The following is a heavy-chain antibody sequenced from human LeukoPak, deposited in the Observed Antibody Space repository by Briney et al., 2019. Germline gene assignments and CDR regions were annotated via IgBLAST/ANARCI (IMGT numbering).Heavy chain of an antibody. J-gene: IGHJ4*02. CDR2: ISGSGAST. V-gene: IGHV3-23*01. CDR1: GFTFSSYA. Sequence: PTGGSLRLSCAASGFTFSSYAMSWVRQAPGKGLEWLSTISGSGASTSYADSVKGRFTISRDNSRNALYLPMNSLRVNDTAVYDCDKDHHCSGGSCYSGFGYWGQGTLVTVSS. CDR3: DKDHHCSGGSCYSGFGY. D-gene: IGHD2-15*01.